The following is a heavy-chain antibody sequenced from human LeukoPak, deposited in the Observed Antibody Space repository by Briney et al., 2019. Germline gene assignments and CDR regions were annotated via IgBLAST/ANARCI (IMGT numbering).Heavy chain of an antibody. Sequence: PSETLSLTCAVYGGSFSGYYWSWIRQPPGKGLEWIGEINHSESTNYNPSLKSRVTISVDTSKNQFSLKLSSVTAADTAVYYCAREGGRTIFGVVIIGPSGFDPWGQGTLVTVSS. CDR2: INHSEST. CDR3: AREGGRTIFGVVIIGPSGFDP. CDR1: GGSFSGYY. J-gene: IGHJ5*02. D-gene: IGHD3-3*01. V-gene: IGHV4-34*01.